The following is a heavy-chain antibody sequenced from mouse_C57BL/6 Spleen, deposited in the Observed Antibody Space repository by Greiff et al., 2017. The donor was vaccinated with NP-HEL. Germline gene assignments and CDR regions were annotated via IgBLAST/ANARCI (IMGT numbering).Heavy chain of an antibody. D-gene: IGHD1-1*01. J-gene: IGHJ4*01. V-gene: IGHV1-26*01. CDR2: INPNNGGT. Sequence: EVQLQQSGPELVKPGASVKISCKASGYTFTDYYMNWVKQSHGKSLEWIGDINPNNGGTSYNQKFKGKATLTVDKSSSTAYMELRSLTSEDSAVYYCARKDYYGSRAMDYWGQGTSVTVSS. CDR1: GYTFTDYY. CDR3: ARKDYYGSRAMDY.